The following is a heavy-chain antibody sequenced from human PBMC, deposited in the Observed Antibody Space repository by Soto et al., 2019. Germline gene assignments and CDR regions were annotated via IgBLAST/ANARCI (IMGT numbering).Heavy chain of an antibody. CDR3: ARDAPPPELRFLEWHNYDYNGMDV. J-gene: IGHJ6*02. CDR2: ISCYNGKT. D-gene: IGHD3-3*01. V-gene: IGHV1-18*01. Sequence: QVQVVQSGDEVKETGASVRVSCKTYGYSFTAYGISWVRQAPGQGLEWMGWISCYNGKTKYAQKVQGRVTMTTDTSTSTAYMAVSSLRSDDTAIYYCARDAPPPELRFLEWHNYDYNGMDVWGQGTTVTVSS. CDR1: GYSFTAYG.